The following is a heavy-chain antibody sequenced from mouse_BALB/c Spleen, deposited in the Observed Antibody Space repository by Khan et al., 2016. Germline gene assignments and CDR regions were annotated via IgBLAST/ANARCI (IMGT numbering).Heavy chain of an antibody. Sequence: EVELVESGGGLVKPGGSLKLSCAASGYTFSNYAMSWVRQTPEKRLEWVASISSGGSTYSPASVKGRFTISRDNARNILNLQMSSLRSEDPAMYYGTKEDYENYGDYFDYWGKDTTLTVST. CDR1: GYTFSNYA. CDR2: ISSGGST. V-gene: IGHV5-6-5*01. CDR3: TKEDYENYGDYFDY. J-gene: IGHJ2*01. D-gene: IGHD2-1*01.